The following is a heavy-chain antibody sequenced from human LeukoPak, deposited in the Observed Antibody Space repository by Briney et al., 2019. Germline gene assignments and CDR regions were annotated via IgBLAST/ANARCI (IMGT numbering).Heavy chain of an antibody. CDR1: GYTLTSYD. J-gene: IGHJ6*03. CDR3: ARAFRGQTQLGSYYYYMDV. Sequence: ASVKVSCKASGYTLTSYDINLVRQATGQGLEWMGWMNPNSGNTGYAQNFQGRVTMSRNISISTAYMELSSLRSEDTAVYYCARAFRGQTQLGSYYYYMDVWGKGTTVTVSS. V-gene: IGHV1-8*01. D-gene: IGHD1-1*01. CDR2: MNPNSGNT.